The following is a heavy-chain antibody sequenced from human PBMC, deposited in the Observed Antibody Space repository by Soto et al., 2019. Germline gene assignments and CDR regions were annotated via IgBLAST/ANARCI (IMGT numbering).Heavy chain of an antibody. V-gene: IGHV4-39*01. CDR2: IFYLGSS. J-gene: IGHJ5*01. D-gene: IGHD3-22*01. CDR1: GDSMISSDFY. Sequence: ETLSHTYSVSGDSMISSDFYWGWVRQPPGKGLEWIGSIFYLGSSYYNPSLKSRVTMSVDTSKNQFSLRLRSVTAADTALYLCSIYYLFGDHSNWHDSCGQG. CDR3: SIYYLFGDHSNWHDS.